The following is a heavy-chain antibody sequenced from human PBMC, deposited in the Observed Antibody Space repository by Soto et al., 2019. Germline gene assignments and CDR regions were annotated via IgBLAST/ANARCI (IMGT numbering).Heavy chain of an antibody. Sequence: ASVKVSCKASGYTFTGYYMHWVRQAPGQGLEWMGWINPNSGGTNYAQKFQGWVTMTRDTSISTAYMELSRLRSDDTAVYYCARSGAVAGTVSFDYWGQGTLVTVSS. CDR1: GYTFTGYY. CDR3: ARSGAVAGTVSFDY. V-gene: IGHV1-2*04. J-gene: IGHJ4*02. CDR2: INPNSGGT. D-gene: IGHD6-19*01.